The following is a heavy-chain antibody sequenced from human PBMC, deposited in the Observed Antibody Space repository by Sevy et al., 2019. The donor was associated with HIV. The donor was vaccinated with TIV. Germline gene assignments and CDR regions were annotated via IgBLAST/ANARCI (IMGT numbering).Heavy chain of an antibody. J-gene: IGHJ3*02. CDR2: IYFSGST. D-gene: IGHD5-18*01. Sequence: SETLSLTCTVSGGSISSYFWSWIRQPPGKGLEWIGYIYFSGSTNYNPSLKSRVTISVDTSKNQFSLKLGSVTAADTAVDYCARDSPRKGYSSGPTPAVDAFDIWGPGTMVTVSS. CDR3: ARDSPRKGYSSGPTPAVDAFDI. CDR1: GGSISSYF. V-gene: IGHV4-59*01.